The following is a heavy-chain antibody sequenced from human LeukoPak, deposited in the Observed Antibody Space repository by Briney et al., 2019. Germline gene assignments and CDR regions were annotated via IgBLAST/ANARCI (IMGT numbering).Heavy chain of an antibody. CDR2: IRSKTDGETT. D-gene: IGHD3-10*01. CDR3: TTDLGTYYHGSQRLIPIDY. Sequence: GGSLRLSCVDSGFTFTNAWMSWVRQAPGKGLEWIGRIRSKTDGETTNYAEPVRGRFTISRDDSKSAVYLQMNSLKIEDTAVYYCTTDLGTYYHGSQRLIPIDYWGQGTLVTVSS. J-gene: IGHJ4*02. CDR1: GFTFTNAW. V-gene: IGHV3-15*01.